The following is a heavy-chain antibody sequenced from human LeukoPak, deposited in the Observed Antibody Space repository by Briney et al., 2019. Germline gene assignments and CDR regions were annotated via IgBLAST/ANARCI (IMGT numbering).Heavy chain of an antibody. J-gene: IGHJ4*02. CDR2: IDPSDSST. V-gene: IGHV5-10-1*01. D-gene: IGHD6-13*01. Sequence: GESLRISCKGSGYSFTSYWISWVRQIPGKGLEWMGRIDPSDSSTNYSPSFQGHVTISADKSISTAYLQWSSLKASDTAMYYCASTGGYSSSWPDYWGQGTLVTVSS. CDR3: ASTGGYSSSWPDY. CDR1: GYSFTSYW.